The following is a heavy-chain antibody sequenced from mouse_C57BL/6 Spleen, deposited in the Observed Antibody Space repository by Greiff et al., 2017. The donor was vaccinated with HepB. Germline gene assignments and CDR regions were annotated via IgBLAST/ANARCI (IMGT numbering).Heavy chain of an antibody. CDR3: TTWVYYDGSSYVVVDY. V-gene: IGHV14-4*01. CDR1: GFNIKDDY. Sequence: EVQLQQSGAELVRPGASVKLSCTASGFNIKDDYMHWVKQRPEQGLEWIGWIDPENGDTEYASKFQGKATITADTSSNTAYLQLSSLTSEDTAVYYCTTWVYYDGSSYVVVDYWGQGTTLTVSS. J-gene: IGHJ2*01. CDR2: IDPENGDT. D-gene: IGHD1-1*01.